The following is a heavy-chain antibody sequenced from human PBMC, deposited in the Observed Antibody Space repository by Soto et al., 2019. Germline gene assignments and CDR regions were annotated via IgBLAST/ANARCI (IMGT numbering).Heavy chain of an antibody. CDR2: ISNSGSTT. D-gene: IGHD3-3*01. V-gene: IGHV3-11*01. CDR1: GFTFSDYY. J-gene: IGHJ4*02. CDR3: AKTWSGYSMDY. Sequence: GGSLRLSCAASGFTFSDYYMTWIRQAPGKGLEWVSYISNSGSTTYYADSVKGRFTISRDNAKNSLYLQMNSLRAEDTAVYYRAKTWSGYSMDYWGQGTLVTVSS.